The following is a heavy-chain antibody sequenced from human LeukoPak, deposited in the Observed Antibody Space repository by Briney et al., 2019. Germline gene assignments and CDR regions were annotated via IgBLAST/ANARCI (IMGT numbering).Heavy chain of an antibody. CDR3: ARVAGAALHSWFDP. D-gene: IGHD1-26*01. J-gene: IGHJ5*02. V-gene: IGHV4-61*05. CDR2: IYDSGST. Sequence: PSETLSLTCTVSGGSISSSSYYWGWIRQPPGKGLEWIGYIYDSGSTNYNPSLKSRVTISIDTSKNQFSLKLSSVTTADTAVYYCARVAGAALHSWFDPWGQGTLVTVSS. CDR1: GGSISSSSYY.